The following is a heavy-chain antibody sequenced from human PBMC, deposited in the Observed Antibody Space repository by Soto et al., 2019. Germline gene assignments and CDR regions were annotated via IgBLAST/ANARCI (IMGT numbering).Heavy chain of an antibody. CDR3: ARDPGSSAFDL. V-gene: IGHV3-30*03. J-gene: IGHJ3*01. CDR2: IAYDGSVI. Sequence: GGSLRLSCAASGFTFSNYGMHWVRQAPGKGLEWVAVIAYDGSVINYVDSVKGRFTISRDNVKNSVYLHMNSLRGEDTAIYYCARDPGSSAFDLWGQGTVVTVSS. D-gene: IGHD6-13*01. CDR1: GFTFSNYG.